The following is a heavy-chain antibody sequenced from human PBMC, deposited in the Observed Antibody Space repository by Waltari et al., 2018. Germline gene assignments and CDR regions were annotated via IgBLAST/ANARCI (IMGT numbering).Heavy chain of an antibody. CDR1: GDAFIIYT. CDR2: IIPILSAT. J-gene: IGHJ4*02. CDR3: AAVRNGVMTLLDS. Sequence: QVQLVQSGADVKEPASSVRVSCTASGDAFIIYTFTWVRQAPGQGLEWMGRIIPILSATEYAPKFRDRLTILADKSTGTVYMDLSSLRFEDTAVYYCAAVRNGVMTLLDSWGQGTQVTVSS. D-gene: IGHD2-8*01. V-gene: IGHV1-69*08.